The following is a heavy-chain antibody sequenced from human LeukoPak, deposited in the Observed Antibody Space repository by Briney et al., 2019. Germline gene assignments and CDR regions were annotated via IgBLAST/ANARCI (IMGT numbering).Heavy chain of an antibody. CDR1: GYSISSGYY. D-gene: IGHD1-26*01. CDR3: ARGQGATVPQVDKNWFDP. J-gene: IGHJ5*02. CDR2: IYHSGST. Sequence: TSETLSLTCTVSGYSISSGYYWGWIRQPPGKGLEWIGSIYHSGSTYYNPSLKSRVTISVDTSKNQFSLKLISVTVADTAIYYCARGQGATVPQVDKNWFDPWGQGTRVTVSS. V-gene: IGHV4-38-2*02.